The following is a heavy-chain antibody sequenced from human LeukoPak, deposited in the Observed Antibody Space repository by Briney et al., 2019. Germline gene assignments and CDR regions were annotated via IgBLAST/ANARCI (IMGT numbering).Heavy chain of an antibody. CDR3: AREDDDGRPNTLDV. Sequence: PGGALRLSCAASGFTLSSHIMNWVRQAPGKGVEWLSYIDSGSGNIYYRDSVKGRFTISRDNAQDLLYLQMDSLRDEETAVYYCAREDDDGRPNTLDVWGQGTVVTVSS. CDR2: IDSGSGNI. CDR1: GFTLSSHI. V-gene: IGHV3-48*02. D-gene: IGHD1-26*01. J-gene: IGHJ3*01.